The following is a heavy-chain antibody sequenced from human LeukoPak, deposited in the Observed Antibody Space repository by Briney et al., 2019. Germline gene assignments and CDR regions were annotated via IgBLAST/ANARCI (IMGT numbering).Heavy chain of an antibody. CDR2: ISGSGGST. Sequence: AGGSLRLSCTASGFTFSTYAMTWVRQAPGKGLEWVSSISGSGGSTYYADSVKGRFTISRDHSKNTLYLQMNSLRAEDTAVYYCAKVPYSDYYYYMDVWGKGTTVTVSS. D-gene: IGHD4-11*01. CDR3: AKVPYSDYYYYMDV. CDR1: GFTFSTYA. V-gene: IGHV3-23*01. J-gene: IGHJ6*03.